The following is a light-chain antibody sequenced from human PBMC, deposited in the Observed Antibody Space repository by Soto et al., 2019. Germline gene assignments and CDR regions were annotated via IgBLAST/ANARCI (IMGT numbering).Light chain of an antibody. CDR3: QQYGSSPPLT. Sequence: EIVLTQSPGTLSLSPGERATLSCRASQSVGSSYLAWYQQKPAQAPRLLIYGTSSRATGIPDRFSGSGSGTDFTLTISRLEPEDFAVYYCQQYGSSPPLTFGGGTKVEIK. J-gene: IGKJ4*01. V-gene: IGKV3-20*01. CDR1: QSVGSSY. CDR2: GTS.